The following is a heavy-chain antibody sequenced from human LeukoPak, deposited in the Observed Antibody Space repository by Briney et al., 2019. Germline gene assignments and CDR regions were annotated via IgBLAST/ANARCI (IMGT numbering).Heavy chain of an antibody. CDR3: ARHTDEDFWSGYYDY. CDR1: GGSISSSSYY. V-gene: IGHV4-39*01. CDR2: IYYSGST. Sequence: SETLSLTCTVSGGSISSSSYYWGWIRQPPGKGLERIGSIYYSGSTYYNPSLKSRVTISVDTSKNQFSLKLSSVTAADTAVYYCARHTDEDFWSGYYDYWGQGTLVTVSS. J-gene: IGHJ4*02. D-gene: IGHD3-3*01.